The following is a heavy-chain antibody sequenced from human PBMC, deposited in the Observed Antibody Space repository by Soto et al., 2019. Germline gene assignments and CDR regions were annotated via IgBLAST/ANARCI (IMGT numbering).Heavy chain of an antibody. V-gene: IGHV3-30-3*01. D-gene: IGHD1-1*01. CDR3: ASDPNERIRL. Sequence: QPGGSLRLSCAASGFTFSSYAMHWVRQAPGKGLEWVAVISYDGSNKYYADSVKGRFTISRDNSKNTLYLQMNSLRAEDTAVYYCASDPNERIRLWGQGTLVTVSS. CDR2: ISYDGSNK. J-gene: IGHJ4*02. CDR1: GFTFSSYA.